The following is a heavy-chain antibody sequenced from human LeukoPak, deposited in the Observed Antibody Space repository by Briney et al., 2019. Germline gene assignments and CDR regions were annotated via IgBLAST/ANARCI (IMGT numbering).Heavy chain of an antibody. CDR2: IKSKTDGGTT. D-gene: IGHD3-10*01. CDR3: TTEQVRSFSTYNWFDP. V-gene: IGHV3-15*01. Sequence: GGSLRLSCAASGFTFSNAWMSRVRHAPGKGLEWVGRIKSKTDGGTTDYAAPVKGRFTISRDDPKNTLYLQMNSLKTEDTAVYYCTTEQVRSFSTYNWFDPWGQGTPVTVSS. J-gene: IGHJ5*02. CDR1: GFTFSNAW.